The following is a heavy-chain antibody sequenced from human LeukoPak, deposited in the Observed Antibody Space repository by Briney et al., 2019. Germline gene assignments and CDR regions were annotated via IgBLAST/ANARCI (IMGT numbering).Heavy chain of an antibody. J-gene: IGHJ6*02. CDR1: GGSFSGYY. V-gene: IGHV4-34*01. CDR2: INHSGST. Sequence: SETLSPTCAVYGGSFSGYYWSWIRQPPGKGLEWIGEINHSGSTNYNPSLKSRVTISVDTSKNQFSLKLSSVTAADTAVYYCARGFPLRDYYYGMDVWGQGTTVTVSS. D-gene: IGHD2/OR15-2a*01. CDR3: ARGFPLRDYYYGMDV.